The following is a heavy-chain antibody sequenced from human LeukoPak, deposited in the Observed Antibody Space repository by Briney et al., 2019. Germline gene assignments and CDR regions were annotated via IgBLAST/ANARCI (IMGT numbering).Heavy chain of an antibody. CDR3: AKGRGYSYGLDY. D-gene: IGHD5-18*01. J-gene: IGHJ4*02. CDR1: GFTFSSYG. Sequence: GGSLRLSCAASGFTFSSYGMHWVRQAPGKGLEWVAVISYDGSNKYYADSVKGRFTISRDNSKNTLYLQMNSLRAEDTAVYYCAKGRGYSYGLDYWGQGTLVTVSS. CDR2: ISYDGSNK. V-gene: IGHV3-30*18.